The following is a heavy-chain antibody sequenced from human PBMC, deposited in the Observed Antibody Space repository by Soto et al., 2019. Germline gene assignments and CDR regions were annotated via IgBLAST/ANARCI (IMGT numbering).Heavy chain of an antibody. J-gene: IGHJ3*02. CDR2: ISAYNGNT. CDR3: ARDRWELDAFDI. Sequence: ASVKVSCKASGYTFTSYCISWVRQAPGQGLEWMGWISAYNGNTNYAQKLQGRVTMTTDTSTSTAYMELRSLRSDDTAVYYCARDRWELDAFDIWGQGTMVTVSS. D-gene: IGHD1-26*01. V-gene: IGHV1-18*01. CDR1: GYTFTSYC.